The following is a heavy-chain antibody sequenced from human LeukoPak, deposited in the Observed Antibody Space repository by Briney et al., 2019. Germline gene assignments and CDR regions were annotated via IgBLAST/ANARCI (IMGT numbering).Heavy chain of an antibody. V-gene: IGHV4-34*01. CDR1: GGSFSGYY. J-gene: IGHJ4*02. CDR3: ARGVAARAYGY. Sequence: SETLSLTCAVYGGSFSGYYWSWIRQPPGKGLEWIGEINHSGSTNYNPSLKSRVTISVDTSKNQFSLKLRSETAADTAVYYCARGVAARAYGYWGQGTLVTVSS. CDR2: INHSGST. D-gene: IGHD6-6*01.